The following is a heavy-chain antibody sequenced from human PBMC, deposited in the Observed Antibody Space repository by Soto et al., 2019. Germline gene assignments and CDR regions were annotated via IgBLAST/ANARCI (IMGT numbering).Heavy chain of an antibody. CDR2: IIPIFGTA. D-gene: IGHD1-1*01. CDR1: GGTFSSYA. V-gene: IGHV1-69*13. CDR3: ARVPELSRLERVPGRYGMDV. J-gene: IGHJ6*02. Sequence: SVKVSCKASGGTFSSYAISWVRQAPGQGLEWMGGIIPIFGTANYAQKFQGRVTITADESTSTAYMELSSLRSEDTAVYYCARVPELSRLERVPGRYGMDVWGQGTTVTV.